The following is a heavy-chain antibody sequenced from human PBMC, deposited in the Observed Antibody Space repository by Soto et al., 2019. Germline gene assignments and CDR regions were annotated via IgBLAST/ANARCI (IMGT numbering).Heavy chain of an antibody. CDR2: IYYSGST. Sequence: SETLSLTCTVSGGSISSYYWSWIRQPPGKGLEWIGYIYYSGSTNYNPSLKSRVTISVDTSKNQFSLKLSSVTAADTAVYYCARIGDTTSLWFGELYRDYYYYLDVSGQGTTVTVSS. J-gene: IGHJ6*03. V-gene: IGHV4-59*08. CDR3: ARIGDTTSLWFGELYRDYYYYLDV. D-gene: IGHD3-10*01. CDR1: GGSISSYY.